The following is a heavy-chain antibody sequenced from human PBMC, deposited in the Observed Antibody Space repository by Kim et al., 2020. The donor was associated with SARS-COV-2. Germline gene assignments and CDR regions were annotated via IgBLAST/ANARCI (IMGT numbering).Heavy chain of an antibody. V-gene: IGHV4-39*01. J-gene: IGHJ4*02. D-gene: IGHD2-8*01. CDR3: VTHRVYAMPLDY. Sequence: SNTPTLKSRVTISIDTSKNQFSLKLGSVTAADTAVYYCVTHRVYAMPLDYWGQGTLVTVSS.